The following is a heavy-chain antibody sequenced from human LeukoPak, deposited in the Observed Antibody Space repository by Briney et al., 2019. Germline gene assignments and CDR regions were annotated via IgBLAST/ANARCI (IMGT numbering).Heavy chain of an antibody. J-gene: IGHJ4*02. V-gene: IGHV2-5*01. CDR2: IYWNDDK. CDR3: AHTGIAARDFDY. Sequence: ESGPTLVNPTQTLTLTCTFSGFSLSTSGVGVGWIRQPPGKALEWLALIYWNDDKRYSPSLKSRLTITKDTSKNQVVLTLTNMDPVDTATYYCAHTGIAARDFDYWGQGTLVTVSS. CDR1: GFSLSTSGVG. D-gene: IGHD6-6*01.